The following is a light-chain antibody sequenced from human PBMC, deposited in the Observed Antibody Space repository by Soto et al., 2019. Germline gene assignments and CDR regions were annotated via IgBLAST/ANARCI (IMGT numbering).Light chain of an antibody. Sequence: QSVLTQPPSASGTPGQTVTISCSGSSSNIGGDYVYWYQQLPGTAPSLLMHSDNQRPSGVPDRFSGSKSGTSASLAISGLRSEDEADYYCATWDDSLSGWVFGGGTKVTVL. CDR2: SDN. CDR1: SSNIGGDY. J-gene: IGLJ3*02. V-gene: IGLV1-47*02. CDR3: ATWDDSLSGWV.